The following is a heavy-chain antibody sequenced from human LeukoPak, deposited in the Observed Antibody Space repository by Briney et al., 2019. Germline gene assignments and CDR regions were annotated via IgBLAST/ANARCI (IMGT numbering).Heavy chain of an antibody. CDR3: ARGLYGDQNWFDP. CDR1: RYTFTGYY. J-gene: IGHJ5*02. CDR2: INPNSGGT. D-gene: IGHD4-17*01. V-gene: IGHV1-2*06. Sequence: ASVKVSCKAFRYTFTGYYMYWVRQAPGQGLECLGRINPNSGGTNYAQKSQGRVTMTRDTSISTAYMELSRLRSDDTAVYYCARGLYGDQNWFDPWGQGSPVTVSS.